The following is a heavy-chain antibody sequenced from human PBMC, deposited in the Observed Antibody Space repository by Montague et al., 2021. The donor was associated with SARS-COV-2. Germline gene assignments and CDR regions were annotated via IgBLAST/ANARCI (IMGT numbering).Heavy chain of an antibody. J-gene: IGHJ6*02. V-gene: IGHV4-34*01. CDR2: INHSGST. Sequence: SETLSLTCAVYGGSFSGYYWSWIRQPPGKGLEWIGEINHSGSTKYNPSLKSRVTISVDTSKNQFSLKLSSVTAADTAVYYCAGEELELHIRDYYYYGMDVWGQGTTVTVSS. CDR3: AGEELELHIRDYYYYGMDV. D-gene: IGHD1-7*01. CDR1: GGSFSGYY.